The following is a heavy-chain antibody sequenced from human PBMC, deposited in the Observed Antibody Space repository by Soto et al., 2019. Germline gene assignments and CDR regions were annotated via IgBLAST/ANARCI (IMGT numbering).Heavy chain of an antibody. CDR1: GFTFNNYA. J-gene: IGHJ4*02. CDR2: ISAPGGST. Sequence: EAQVLDSGGGLVQPGGSLRLSCAASGFTFNNYAMNWVRQAPGKGLEWVATISAPGGSTYYADSVKGRFTISRDNPKNTMYLQMKGLRVEDTAVYYCAKDRLAGNFDYWGQGTQVTVSS. V-gene: IGHV3-23*01. CDR3: AKDRLAGNFDY.